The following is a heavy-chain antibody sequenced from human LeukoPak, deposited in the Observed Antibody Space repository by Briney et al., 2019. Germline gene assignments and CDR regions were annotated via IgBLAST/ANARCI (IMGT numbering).Heavy chain of an antibody. J-gene: IGHJ4*02. CDR2: ITSSGSAT. CDR3: ARQSTLVGGGFDY. D-gene: IGHD4-23*01. Sequence: GGSLRLSCVGSGFTSNPFETNWVRQAPGKGLEWVSYITSSGSATYYSDSVKGRFTISRDNAKNSLYLQMNSLRVDDTAVYYCARQSTLVGGGFDYWGQGILVTVSS. CDR1: GFTSNPFE. V-gene: IGHV3-48*03.